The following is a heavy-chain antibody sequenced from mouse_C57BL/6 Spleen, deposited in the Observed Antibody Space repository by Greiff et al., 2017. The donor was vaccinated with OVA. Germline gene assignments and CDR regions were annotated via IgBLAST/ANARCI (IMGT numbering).Heavy chain of an antibody. J-gene: IGHJ2*01. CDR1: GFNIKDYY. Sequence: VPLKVSGAELVKPGASVKLSCPASGFNIKDYYMHWVKQRTEQGLEWIGRIDPEDGEPKYAPKFQGQATITADTSSNTAYLQLSSLTSEDTAVYYCARGRLRGYFDYWGQGTTLTVSS. V-gene: IGHV14-2*01. CDR2: IDPEDGEP. CDR3: ARGRLRGYFDY. D-gene: IGHD2-4*01.